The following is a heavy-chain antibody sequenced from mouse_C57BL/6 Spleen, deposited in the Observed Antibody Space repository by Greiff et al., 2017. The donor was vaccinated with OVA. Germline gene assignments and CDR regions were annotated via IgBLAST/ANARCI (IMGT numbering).Heavy chain of an antibody. D-gene: IGHD4-1*01. CDR1: GYTFTDYN. CDR3: ALGPLYFDY. V-gene: IGHV1-22*01. CDR2: INPNNGGT. J-gene: IGHJ2*01. Sequence: VQLQQSGPELVKPGASVKMSCKASGYTFTDYNMHWVKQSHGKSLEWIGYINPNNGGTSYNQKFKGKATLTVNKSSSTAYMELRSLTSEDAAVYYYALGPLYFDYWGQGTTLTVSS.